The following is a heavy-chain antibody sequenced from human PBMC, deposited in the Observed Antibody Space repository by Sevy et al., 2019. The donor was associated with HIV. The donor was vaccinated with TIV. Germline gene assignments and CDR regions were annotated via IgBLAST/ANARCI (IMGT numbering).Heavy chain of an antibody. V-gene: IGHV3-30*18. CDR1: GFTFSSYG. CDR3: AKVKSSWYSDPYYFDY. Sequence: GGSLRLSCAASGFTFSSYGMHWVRQAPGKGLEWVAVISYDGSNKYYAHSVKGRFTISRDNSKNTLYLQMNSLRAEDTAVYYCAKVKSSWYSDPYYFDYWGQGTLVTVSS. D-gene: IGHD6-13*01. CDR2: ISYDGSNK. J-gene: IGHJ4*02.